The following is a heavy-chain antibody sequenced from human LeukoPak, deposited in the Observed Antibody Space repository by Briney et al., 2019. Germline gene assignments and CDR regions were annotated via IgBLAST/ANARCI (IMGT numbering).Heavy chain of an antibody. Sequence: NPSETLSLTCTVSGYSISRGYYWGWIRQPPGQGLEWIGSIYHSGSTYYNPSLKSRVTISVDTSKNQFSLKLSSVTAADTAVYYCARAGYSSSWYLGWFDPWGQGTLVTVSS. D-gene: IGHD6-13*01. CDR1: GYSISRGYY. CDR3: ARAGYSSSWYLGWFDP. CDR2: IYHSGST. V-gene: IGHV4-38-2*02. J-gene: IGHJ5*02.